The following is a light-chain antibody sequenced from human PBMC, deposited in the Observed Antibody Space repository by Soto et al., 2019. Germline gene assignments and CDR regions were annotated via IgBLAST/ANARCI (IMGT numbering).Light chain of an antibody. CDR3: QQYHNWPPIT. J-gene: IGKJ5*01. Sequence: DIQMTQSPSSLSASVGDRVTITCRASQGIINYLAWYQRKPGKAPKLLIYAASTLQSGVTSRFSGSGSGTDFTLTISGLQPEDVAVYYCQQYHNWPPITFGQGTRLEIK. V-gene: IGKV1-27*01. CDR1: QGIINY. CDR2: AAS.